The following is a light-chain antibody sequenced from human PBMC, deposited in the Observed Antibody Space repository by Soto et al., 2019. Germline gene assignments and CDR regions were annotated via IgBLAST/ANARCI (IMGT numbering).Light chain of an antibody. CDR1: ISDVGGYNF. V-gene: IGLV2-14*01. CDR3: TSFTKSITWV. Sequence: QSVLTQPASVSGSPGQSITISCTGTISDVGGYNFVSWYQQHPDKAPKLIIYEVSNRPSGVSNRFSASKSGNTASLTISGLQAEDEADYYCTSFTKSITWVFGGGTKLTVL. CDR2: EVS. J-gene: IGLJ3*02.